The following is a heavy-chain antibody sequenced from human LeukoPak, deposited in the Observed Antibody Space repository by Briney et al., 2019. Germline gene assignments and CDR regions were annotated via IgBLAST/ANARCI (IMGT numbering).Heavy chain of an antibody. CDR1: GFTFSSYT. D-gene: IGHD1-26*01. J-gene: IGHJ6*02. Sequence: GGSLRLSCAASGFTFSSYTMSWVRQAPGKGLERVSGISGRSDSIYYADSVEGRFTISRDYSKSTVDLQMNSLRAEDTAVYYCAREKWERHHCGVDVWGQETTVTVSS. CDR3: AREKWERHHCGVDV. CDR2: ISGRSDSI. V-gene: IGHV3-23*01.